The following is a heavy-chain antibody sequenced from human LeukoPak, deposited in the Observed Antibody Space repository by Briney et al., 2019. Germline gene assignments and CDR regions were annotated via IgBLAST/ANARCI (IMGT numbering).Heavy chain of an antibody. CDR2: ISSSSSHI. V-gene: IGHV3-21*01. CDR3: ARTPRPPWAPSDY. J-gene: IGHJ4*02. D-gene: IGHD3-16*01. CDR1: GFTFSSYS. Sequence: GGSLRLSCAASGFTFSSYSMNWVRQAPGKGLEWVSSISSSSSHIYYAGSVKGRFTISRDNAKNSLYLQMNSLRAEDTAVYYCARTPRPPWAPSDYWGQGTLVTVSS.